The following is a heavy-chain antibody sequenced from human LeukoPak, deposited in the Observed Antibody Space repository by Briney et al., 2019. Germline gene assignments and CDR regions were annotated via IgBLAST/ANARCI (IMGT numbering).Heavy chain of an antibody. Sequence: PGGSLRLSCAASGFSVSSNYMTWVRQVPGKGLEWVSVIYSGGTTYYADSVKGRFTISRDNSKSTLHLQMNNLRAEDTAVYYCARDDLLTTVDYWGQGTLVTVSS. V-gene: IGHV3-66*02. CDR3: ARDDLLTTVDY. J-gene: IGHJ4*02. CDR1: GFSVSSNY. CDR2: IYSGGTT. D-gene: IGHD4-17*01.